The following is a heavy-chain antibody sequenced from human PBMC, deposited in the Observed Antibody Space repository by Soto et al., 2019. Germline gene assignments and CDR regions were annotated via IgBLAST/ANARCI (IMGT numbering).Heavy chain of an antibody. D-gene: IGHD2-15*01. CDR2: ISYDGSNK. CDR1: GFTFSSYG. V-gene: IGHV3-30*18. CDR3: AKDRDIPPSPDPSTPHYFYCYGMDV. J-gene: IGHJ6*02. Sequence: QVQLVESGGGVVQPGRSLRLSCAASGFTFSSYGMHWVRQAPGKGLEWVAVISYDGSNKYYADSVKGRFTISRENSKNALYLQTNSLRAEDTAMYYCAKDRDIPPSPDPSTPHYFYCYGMDVWGQGTTVTVSS.